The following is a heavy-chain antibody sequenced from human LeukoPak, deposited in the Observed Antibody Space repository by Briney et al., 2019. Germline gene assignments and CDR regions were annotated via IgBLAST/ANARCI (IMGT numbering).Heavy chain of an antibody. CDR3: ARHKSSREASKQYWFDP. Sequence: PSQTLSLTCTVSGDSISSGSYYWSWIRQPAGKGLEWIGRIYTSGSTNYIPSLKSRVTISVDTSKNQFSLKLSSVTAADTAVYYCARHKSSREASKQYWFDPWGQGTLVTVSS. CDR2: IYTSGST. J-gene: IGHJ5*02. V-gene: IGHV4-61*02. CDR1: GDSISSGSYY. D-gene: IGHD2-2*01.